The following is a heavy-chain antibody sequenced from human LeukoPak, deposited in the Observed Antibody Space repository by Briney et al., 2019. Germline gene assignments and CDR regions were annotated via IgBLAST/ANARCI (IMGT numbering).Heavy chain of an antibody. CDR2: ISGSAAVT. J-gene: IGHJ4*02. CDR3: AKGAIAARPLDY. Sequence: GGSLRLSCAASGFTFSSYAMSWVRQSPGKGLEWVSGISGSAAVTYYADSVKGRFTISRDNSKHTPYLQMNSLRAEDTAVYYCAKGAIAARPLDYWGQGTLVTVSS. CDR1: GFTFSSYA. V-gene: IGHV3-23*01. D-gene: IGHD6-6*01.